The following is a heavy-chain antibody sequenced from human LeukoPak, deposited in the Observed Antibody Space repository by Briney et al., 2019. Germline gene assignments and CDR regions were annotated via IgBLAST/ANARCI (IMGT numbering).Heavy chain of an antibody. CDR3: ARDKYQLLGDDY. V-gene: IGHV1-18*01. D-gene: IGHD2-2*01. Sequence: ASVKVSCKASGYTITTYAITWVRQAPGQGLEWMGWIRANNGNTNYAQKLQGRVTMTTDTSTSTAYMELRSLRSDDTAVYYCARDKYQLLGDDYWGQGTLVTVSS. J-gene: IGHJ4*02. CDR1: GYTITTYA. CDR2: IRANNGNT.